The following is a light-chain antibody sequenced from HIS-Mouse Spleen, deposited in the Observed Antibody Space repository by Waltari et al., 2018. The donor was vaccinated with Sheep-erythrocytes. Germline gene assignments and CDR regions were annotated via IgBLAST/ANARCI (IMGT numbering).Light chain of an antibody. J-gene: IGLJ1*01. CDR2: EVS. CDR3: CSYAGSYNHV. Sequence: QSALTQPASVSGSPGQSITISCTGTSSDVGGYNYVSWYQQHPGKAPKLMIYEVSNRPSGVSNRCSGSKSGNTASLTISGLQAEDEADYYCCSYAGSYNHVFATGTKVTVL. CDR1: SSDVGGYNY. V-gene: IGLV2-14*01.